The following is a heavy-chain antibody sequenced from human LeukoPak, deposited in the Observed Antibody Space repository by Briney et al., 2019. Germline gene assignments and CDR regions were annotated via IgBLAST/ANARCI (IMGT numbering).Heavy chain of an antibody. CDR3: AKESNYYDTSGYYDY. J-gene: IGHJ4*02. D-gene: IGHD3-22*01. V-gene: IGHV3-30*02. Sequence: GGSLRLSCAASGFTFSSHGMHWVRQAPGKGLEWVAFIRYDGSNKYYADSVKGRFTISRDNSKNTLYLQMNSLRAENTAVYYCAKESNYYDTSGYYDYWGQGTLVTVSS. CDR1: GFTFSSHG. CDR2: IRYDGSNK.